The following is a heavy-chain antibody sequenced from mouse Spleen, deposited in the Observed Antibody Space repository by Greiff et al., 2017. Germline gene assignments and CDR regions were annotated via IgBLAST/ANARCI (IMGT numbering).Heavy chain of an antibody. D-gene: IGHD2-3*01. J-gene: IGHJ2*01. CDR2: IYPGNGDT. CDR3: ARYDGYPDY. Sequence: LQQPGAELVKPGASVKMSCKASGYTFTSYNMHWVKQTPGQGLEWIGAIYPGNGDTSYNQKFKGKATLTADKSSSTAYMQLSSLTSEDSAVYYCARYDGYPDYWGQGTTLTVSS. CDR1: GYTFTSYN. V-gene: IGHV1-12*01.